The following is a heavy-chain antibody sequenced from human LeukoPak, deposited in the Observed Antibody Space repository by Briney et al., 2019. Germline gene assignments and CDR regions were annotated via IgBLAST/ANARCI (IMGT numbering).Heavy chain of an antibody. CDR3: ARARKPAALSWWFDP. Sequence: SETLSLTCTVSGGSISSYYWSWIRQTPGKGLEWIGYIYYSGSTNYNPSLKSRVTISVDTSKNQFSLKLSPVTAADTAVYYCARARKPAALSWWFDPWGQGTLVTVSS. J-gene: IGHJ5*02. CDR1: GGSISSYY. D-gene: IGHD2-2*01. V-gene: IGHV4-59*01. CDR2: IYYSGST.